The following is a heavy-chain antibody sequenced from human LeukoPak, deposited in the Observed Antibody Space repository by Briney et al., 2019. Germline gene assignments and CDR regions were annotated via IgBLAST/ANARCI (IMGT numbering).Heavy chain of an antibody. CDR3: ASSLTMVRGVIINPFDD. V-gene: IGHV7-4-1*02. D-gene: IGHD3-10*01. Sequence: ASVKVSCKASGYTFSSYAMNWVRQAPGQGLEWMGWINTNTGNPTYAQGFTGRFVFSLDTPVSTAYLQISSLKAEDTAVYYCASSLTMVRGVIINPFDDWGQGTLVTVSS. CDR1: GYTFSSYA. CDR2: INTNTGNP. J-gene: IGHJ4*02.